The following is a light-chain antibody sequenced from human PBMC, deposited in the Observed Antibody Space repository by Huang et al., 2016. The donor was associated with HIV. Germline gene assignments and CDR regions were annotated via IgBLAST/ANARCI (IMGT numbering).Light chain of an antibody. CDR3: QQYGSSSYT. V-gene: IGKV3D-20*01. CDR2: DAS. Sequence: EIVLTQSPASLSLSPGERAMLSCGASQCGSSRYLAWFQQNPGLPPRLLIYDASVRAPGIPDRFSGGGSGTDFTLTISRLEPEDFAVYYCQQYGSSSYTFGQGTKLEIK. J-gene: IGKJ2*01. CDR1: QCGSSRY.